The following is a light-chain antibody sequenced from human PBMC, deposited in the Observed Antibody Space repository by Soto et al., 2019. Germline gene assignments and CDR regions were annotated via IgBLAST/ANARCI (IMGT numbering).Light chain of an antibody. Sequence: DIQVTQSPSTRSASVGDRVTITCGASQSIGTWLAWYQQKPGKAPKLLIFDASTLESGVPSRFSGSGSGTDFTLTISSLQPDDFATYYCQQYSDSSGAFGQGTKVDIK. CDR3: QQYSDSSGA. CDR1: QSIGTW. V-gene: IGKV1-5*01. J-gene: IGKJ1*01. CDR2: DAS.